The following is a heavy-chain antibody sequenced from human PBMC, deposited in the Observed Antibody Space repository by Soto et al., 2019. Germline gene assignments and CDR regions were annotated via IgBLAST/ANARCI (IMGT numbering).Heavy chain of an antibody. Sequence: ASVKVSCKASGGTFSSYAISWVRQAPGQGLEWMGGIIPIFGTANYAQKFQGRVTITADESTSTAYMELSSLRSEDTAVYYCARSIVVVTALDYWGQGTLVNVSS. V-gene: IGHV1-69*13. D-gene: IGHD2-21*02. J-gene: IGHJ4*02. CDR2: IIPIFGTA. CDR1: GGTFSSYA. CDR3: ARSIVVVTALDY.